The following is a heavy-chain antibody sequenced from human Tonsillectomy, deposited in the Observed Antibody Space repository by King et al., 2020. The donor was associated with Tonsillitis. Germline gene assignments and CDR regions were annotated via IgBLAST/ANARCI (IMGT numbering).Heavy chain of an antibody. CDR2: IYYSGST. Sequence: MQLQESGPGLVKPSQTLSLTCTVSGGSISSGDYYWSWIRQPPGKGLEWIGYIYYSGSTYYNPSLKSRVTISVDTSKKQFSLKLSSVTAADTAVYFCARGALWFGELFINWFDPWGHGTLVTVSS. V-gene: IGHV4-30-4*01. CDR1: GGSISSGDYY. J-gene: IGHJ5*02. D-gene: IGHD3-10*01. CDR3: ARGALWFGELFINWFDP.